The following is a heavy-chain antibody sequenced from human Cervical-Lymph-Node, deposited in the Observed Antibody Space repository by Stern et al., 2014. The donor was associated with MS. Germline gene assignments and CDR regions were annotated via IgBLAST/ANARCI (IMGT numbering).Heavy chain of an antibody. V-gene: IGHV4-59*08. J-gene: IGHJ4*02. CDR1: GGSISSRY. CDR3: ARLSTAVDF. CDR2: ISHSGDT. Sequence: QVQLQESGPGLVKPSETLSLTCAVSGGSISSRYWGWIRQPPGKGLEWIGLISHSGDTKYNPSLMSRVTISLDTYKNQSSLRVTSVTAADTAVYYCARLSTAVDFWGQGTLVTVSS.